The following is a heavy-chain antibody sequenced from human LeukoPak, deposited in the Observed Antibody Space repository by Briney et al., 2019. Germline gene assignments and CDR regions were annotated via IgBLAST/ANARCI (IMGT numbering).Heavy chain of an antibody. CDR2: IYYSGST. J-gene: IGHJ4*02. D-gene: IGHD1-20*01. CDR3: ARAGRITGTTALFDY. V-gene: IGHV4-39*01. Sequence: SETLSLTCTVSGGSIDSGGYYWGWIRQPPGKGLEWIGSIYYSGSTYYNPSLKSRVTISVDTSKNQFSLKLSSVTAADTAVYYCARAGRITGTTALFDYWGQGTLVTVSS. CDR1: GGSIDSGGYY.